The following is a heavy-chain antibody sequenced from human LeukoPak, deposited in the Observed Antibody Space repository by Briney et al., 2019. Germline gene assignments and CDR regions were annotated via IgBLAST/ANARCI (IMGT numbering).Heavy chain of an antibody. V-gene: IGHV3-48*03. D-gene: IGHD5-18*01. CDR2: ISSSGSTI. Sequence: PGGSLRLSCAASGFTFSSYEMNWVRQAPGKGLEWVSYISSSGSTIYYADSVKGRFTISRDNSKNTLYLQMNSLRAEDTAVYYCAKALPGIQLWLNPVSYYFDYWGQGTLVTVSS. J-gene: IGHJ4*02. CDR1: GFTFSSYE. CDR3: AKALPGIQLWLNPVSYYFDY.